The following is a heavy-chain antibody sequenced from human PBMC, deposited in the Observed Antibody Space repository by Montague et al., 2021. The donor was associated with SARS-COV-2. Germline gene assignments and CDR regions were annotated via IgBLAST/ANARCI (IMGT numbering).Heavy chain of an antibody. CDR2: IYYSGST. J-gene: IGHJ6*02. V-gene: IGHV4-39*07. CDR1: GGSISSSSYY. Sequence: SETLSLTCTVSGGSISSSSYYWGWIRQAPGKGLEWIGSIYYSGSTHYNPSLKSQVTISVDTSKNQFSLKLSSVTAADTAVYYCARDPSRQPLLYPIGDYYYGMDVWGQGTTVTVSS. CDR3: ARDPSRQPLLYPIGDYYYGMDV. D-gene: IGHD2-2*02.